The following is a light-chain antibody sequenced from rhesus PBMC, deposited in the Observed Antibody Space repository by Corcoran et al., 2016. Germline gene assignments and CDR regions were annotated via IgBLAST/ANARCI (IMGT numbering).Light chain of an antibody. Sequence: DIQMTQSPSSLSASVGDRVTITCRASQGITNDLAWYQQKPGETPKLLTYEASSLQSGIPSRFSGSGSGTDFTLTISSLQSEDFATYYCQHYYSTPWTFGQGTKVEIK. CDR2: EAS. V-gene: IGKV1-25*01. CDR1: QGITND. J-gene: IGKJ1*01. CDR3: QHYYSTPWT.